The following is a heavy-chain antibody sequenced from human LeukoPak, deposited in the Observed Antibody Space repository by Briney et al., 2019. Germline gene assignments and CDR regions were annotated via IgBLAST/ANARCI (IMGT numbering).Heavy chain of an antibody. Sequence: PSETLSLTCTVSGGSISSYYWSWIRQPPGKGLEWIGYIYYSGSTNYNPSLKSRVTISVDTSKNQFSLKLSSVTAADTAVYYCAASSGVTLGRFWGQGALVTVPS. V-gene: IGHV4-59*01. D-gene: IGHD3-16*01. CDR3: AASSGVTLGRF. CDR2: IYYSGST. CDR1: GGSISSYY. J-gene: IGHJ4*02.